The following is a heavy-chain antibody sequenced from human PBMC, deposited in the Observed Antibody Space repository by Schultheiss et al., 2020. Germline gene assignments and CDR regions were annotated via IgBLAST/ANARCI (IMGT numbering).Heavy chain of an antibody. CDR2: ISSSGSTI. Sequence: GGSLRLSCAASGFTFSDYYMSWIRQAPGKGLEWVSYISSSGSTIYYADSVKGRFTISRDNSKNTLYLQMNSLRAEDTAVYYCARGSNRYYFDYWGQGTLVTVSS. D-gene: IGHD4-11*01. CDR1: GFTFSDYY. CDR3: ARGSNRYYFDY. J-gene: IGHJ4*02. V-gene: IGHV3-11*01.